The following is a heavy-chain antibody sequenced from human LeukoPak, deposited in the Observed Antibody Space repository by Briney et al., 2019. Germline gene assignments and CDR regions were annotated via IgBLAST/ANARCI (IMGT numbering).Heavy chain of an antibody. Sequence: SETLSLTCTVSAGSISSSSYYWGWIRQPPGKGLEWIGSIYYSGSTYYNPSLKSRVTISVDTSKNQFSLKLSSVTAADTAVYYCARHPDYGDYPYYFDYWGQGTLVTVSS. D-gene: IGHD4-17*01. V-gene: IGHV4-39*01. CDR3: ARHPDYGDYPYYFDY. J-gene: IGHJ4*02. CDR1: AGSISSSSYY. CDR2: IYYSGST.